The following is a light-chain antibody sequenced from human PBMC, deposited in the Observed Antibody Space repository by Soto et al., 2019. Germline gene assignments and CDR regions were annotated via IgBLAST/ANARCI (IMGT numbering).Light chain of an antibody. Sequence: EIVLTQSPAILSLSPGEKATLSCRASQSVSGSLGWYQQKPGQAPRLIIYDASVRATGIPARFSGSGSGTDFTLTISSLAPEEFAVYYCQEGTYWPAFGGGTKVDIK. CDR1: QSVSGS. J-gene: IGKJ4*01. CDR3: QEGTYWPA. V-gene: IGKV3-11*01. CDR2: DAS.